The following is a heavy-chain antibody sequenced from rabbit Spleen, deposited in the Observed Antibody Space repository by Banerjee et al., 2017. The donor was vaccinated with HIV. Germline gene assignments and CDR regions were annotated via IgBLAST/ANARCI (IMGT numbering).Heavy chain of an antibody. J-gene: IGHJ6*01. CDR2: AYAGSSDST. V-gene: IGHV1S40*01. CDR3: ARDAGTSFSSYGMDL. Sequence: QSLEESGGGLVQPEGSLTLTCTASGFSFSSSYWMCWVRQAPGKGLEWVACAYAGSSDSTYSATWAKGRFTISKTSSTTVTLQMTSLTAADTATYFCARDAGTSFSSYGMDLWGQGTLVTVS. CDR1: GFSFSSSYW. D-gene: IGHD8-1*01.